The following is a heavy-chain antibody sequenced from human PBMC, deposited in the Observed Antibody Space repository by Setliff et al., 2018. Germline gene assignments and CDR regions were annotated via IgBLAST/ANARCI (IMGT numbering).Heavy chain of an antibody. Sequence: SETLSLTCTVSGGPMRSFYWSWIRQAPGSGLEWIGSISYSGTPYYNASVESRVTISIDTSRNQFSLELRSVTVADTATYYCVRPGGTTVVARHFDYWGSGILVTVSS. CDR3: VRPGGTTVVARHFDY. D-gene: IGHD2-15*01. J-gene: IGHJ4*01. CDR1: GGPMRSFY. V-gene: IGHV4-59*05. CDR2: ISYSGTP.